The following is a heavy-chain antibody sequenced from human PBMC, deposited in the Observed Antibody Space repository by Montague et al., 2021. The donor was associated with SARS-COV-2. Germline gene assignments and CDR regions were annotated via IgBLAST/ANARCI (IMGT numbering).Heavy chain of an antibody. Sequence: TLSLTCTVSGASISTGIYYWSWIRQPAGKGLEWIGSIWTTGHTDYNRSLESRVYMSVDTSTNQFSLSLTSVTAADTAVYFCARFGRGTLVFDLWGQGTLVTVSS. D-gene: IGHD3-10*01. V-gene: IGHV4-61*02. J-gene: IGHJ4*02. CDR1: GASISTGIYY. CDR3: ARFGRGTLVFDL. CDR2: IWTTGHT.